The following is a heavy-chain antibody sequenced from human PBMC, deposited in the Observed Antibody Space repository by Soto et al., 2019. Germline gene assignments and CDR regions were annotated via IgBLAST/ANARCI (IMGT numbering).Heavy chain of an antibody. CDR1: GGSISSYY. V-gene: IGHV4-59*08. Sequence: QVQLQESGPGLVKPSETLSLTCTVSGGSISSYYWSWIRQPPGKGLEWIGYIYYSGGTNYNPSLKSRVTISVDTSKNQFSLKLSSVTAADTAVYYCASLYGSGTQKNYWGQGTLVTVSS. CDR3: ASLYGSGTQKNY. J-gene: IGHJ4*02. CDR2: IYYSGGT. D-gene: IGHD3-10*01.